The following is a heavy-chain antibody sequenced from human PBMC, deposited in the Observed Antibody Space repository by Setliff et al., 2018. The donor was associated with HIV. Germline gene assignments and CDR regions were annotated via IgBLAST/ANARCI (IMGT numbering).Heavy chain of an antibody. Sequence: HPGESLKISCAASGFTFSTYPMSWVRQAPGKGLEWVSGISSGGEIMFYADSMKGRFTISRDNSKNTLYLQMISLRADDTAVYYCAKSLLVAGNDYWGQGTLVTVSS. D-gene: IGHD2-8*02. V-gene: IGHV3-23*01. CDR1: GFTFSTYP. CDR2: ISSGGEIM. CDR3: AKSLLVAGNDY. J-gene: IGHJ4*02.